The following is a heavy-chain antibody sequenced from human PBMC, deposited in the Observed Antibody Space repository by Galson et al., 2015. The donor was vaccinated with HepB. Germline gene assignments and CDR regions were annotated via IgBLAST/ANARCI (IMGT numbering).Heavy chain of an antibody. CDR2: INPNSGVT. D-gene: IGHD3-10*01. Sequence: SVKVSCKASGYTFTAYFMHWVRQAPGQGLEWMGRINPNSGVTRFAQNFQGRVTMTRDTSSSTAYMDLSSLRPDDTAVYYCARALYAGSGTYGEAVFHMDVWGKGTTVTVSS. CDR3: ARALYAGSGTYGEAVFHMDV. J-gene: IGHJ6*03. V-gene: IGHV1-2*06. CDR1: GYTFTAYF.